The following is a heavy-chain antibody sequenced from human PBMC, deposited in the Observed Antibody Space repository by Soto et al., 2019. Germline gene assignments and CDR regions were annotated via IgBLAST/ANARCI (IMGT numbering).Heavy chain of an antibody. CDR1: GGSISSYY. V-gene: IGHV4-59*08. J-gene: IGHJ4*02. Sequence: SETLSLTCTVSGGSISSYYWSWIRQPPGKGLEWIGYIYYSGSTNYNPSLKSRVTISVDTSKNQFSLKLSSVTAADTAVYYCARALYCSSTSCYDYWGQGTLVTVSS. CDR2: IYYSGST. D-gene: IGHD2-2*01. CDR3: ARALYCSSTSCYDY.